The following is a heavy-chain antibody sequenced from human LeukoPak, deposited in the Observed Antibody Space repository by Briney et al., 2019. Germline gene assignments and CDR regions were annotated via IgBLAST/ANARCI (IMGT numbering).Heavy chain of an antibody. Sequence: ASVKVSCKASGYTFTCYYMHWVRQAPGQGGEGMGWINPNSGGTNYAQNFQGSVTMTSDTSISTAYMHLSRLTSDDTAVYYCARELHYYGSGSFFSYYYGMGVWGQGTTVTVSS. J-gene: IGHJ6*02. D-gene: IGHD3-10*01. CDR3: ARELHYYGSGSFFSYYYGMGV. CDR2: INPNSGGT. V-gene: IGHV1-2*02. CDR1: GYTFTCYY.